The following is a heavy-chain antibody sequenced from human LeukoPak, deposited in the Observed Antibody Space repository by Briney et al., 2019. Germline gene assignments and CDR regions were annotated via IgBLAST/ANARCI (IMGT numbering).Heavy chain of an antibody. D-gene: IGHD2-2*01. CDR2: ISASGGNT. J-gene: IGHJ4*02. Sequence: GGSLRLSCAASEFTFSSYAMQWVRQAPGKGLEWVSGISASGGNTWYADSVKGRFTISRDNSKNTLYLQMNSLRAEDTAVYYCAKDSDIVVVPALTYDHWGQGTLVIVSS. CDR1: EFTFSSYA. V-gene: IGHV3-23*01. CDR3: AKDSDIVVVPALTYDH.